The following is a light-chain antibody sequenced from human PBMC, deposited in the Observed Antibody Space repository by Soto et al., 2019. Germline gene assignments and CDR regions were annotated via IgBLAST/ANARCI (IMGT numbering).Light chain of an antibody. CDR1: QSVSSN. V-gene: IGKV3-15*01. CDR3: QQYNNWPRT. J-gene: IGKJ1*01. CDR2: GAS. Sequence: EIVMTQSPATLSVSPGERATLSCRASQSVSSNLAWYQQKPGQAPRLLIDGASTRATGIPARFSGRGSGTEFTLTISSLQSEDFAVYYGQQYNNWPRTFGQGTKVEI.